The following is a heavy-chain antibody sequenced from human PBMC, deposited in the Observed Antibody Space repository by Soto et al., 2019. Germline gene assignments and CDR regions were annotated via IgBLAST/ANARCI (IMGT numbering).Heavy chain of an antibody. Sequence: QMQLVQSGPEVKKPGTSVKVSCKTSGFTFTSSGVQWVRQARGQRLEWIGWIVVASGNTNYAQKFQERVTITRDMSTSTAYMELSSLRSDDTAVYYCAASKGDAADGFDIWGQGTMVTVSS. V-gene: IGHV1-58*01. D-gene: IGHD3-10*01. CDR2: IVVASGNT. CDR1: GFTFTSSG. J-gene: IGHJ3*02. CDR3: AASKGDAADGFDI.